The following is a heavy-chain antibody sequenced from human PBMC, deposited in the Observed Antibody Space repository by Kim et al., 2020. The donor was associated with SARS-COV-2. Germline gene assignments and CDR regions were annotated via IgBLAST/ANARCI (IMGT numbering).Heavy chain of an antibody. V-gene: IGHV4-34*13. CDR3: ARRSRGDGSPGY. J-gene: IGHJ4*02. Sequence: YNPSLKSRVIISVDTSRNQFSLKLTSVTAADTAVYYCARRSRGDGSPGYWGQGTLVTVSS. D-gene: IGHD3-16*01.